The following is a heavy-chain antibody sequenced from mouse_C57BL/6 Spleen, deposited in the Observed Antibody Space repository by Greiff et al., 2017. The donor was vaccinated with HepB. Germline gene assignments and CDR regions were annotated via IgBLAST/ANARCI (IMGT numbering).Heavy chain of an antibody. D-gene: IGHD2-4*01. CDR1: GYAFSSSW. V-gene: IGHV1-82*01. CDR2: IYPGDGDT. CDR3: ARESFYYDYDPCAY. Sequence: QVQLQQSGPELVKPGASVKISCKASGYAFSSSWMNWVKQRPGKGLEWIGRIYPGDGDTNYNGKFKGKATLTADKSSSTAYMQLSSLTSEDSAVYFCARESFYYDYDPCAYWGQGTLVTVSA. J-gene: IGHJ3*01.